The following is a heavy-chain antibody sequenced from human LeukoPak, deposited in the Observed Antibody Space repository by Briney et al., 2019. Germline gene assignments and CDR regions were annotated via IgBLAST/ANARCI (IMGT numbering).Heavy chain of an antibody. D-gene: IGHD6-6*01. V-gene: IGHV3-7*01. CDR1: GFTFSSYW. CDR3: ARATYSSSARYYFDY. J-gene: IGHJ4*02. CDR2: IKQDGSEK. Sequence: GGSLRLSCAASGFTFSSYWMSWVRQAPGKGLEWVANIKQDGSEKYYVDSVKGRFTISRDNAKNSLYLQMNSLRAEDTAVYYCARATYSSSARYYFDYWDQGTLVTVSS.